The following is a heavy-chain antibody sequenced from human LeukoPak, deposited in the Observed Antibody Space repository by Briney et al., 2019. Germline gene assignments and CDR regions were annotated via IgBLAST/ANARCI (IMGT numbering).Heavy chain of an antibody. CDR3: ATERITMVRGVITALDY. CDR1: GDSVSSNSAA. D-gene: IGHD3-10*01. Sequence: SQTLSLTCAISGDSVSSNSAAWNWIRQSLSRGLEWLGRTYYRSKWYNDYAVSVKSRITINPDTSKNQFSLQLNSVTPEDTAVYYCATERITMVRGVITALDYWGQGTLVTVSS. CDR2: TYYRSKWYN. J-gene: IGHJ4*02. V-gene: IGHV6-1*01.